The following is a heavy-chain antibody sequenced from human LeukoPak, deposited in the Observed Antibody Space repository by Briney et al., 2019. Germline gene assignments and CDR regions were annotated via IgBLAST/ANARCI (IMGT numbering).Heavy chain of an antibody. CDR3: AKALPSGWLHDAFDI. V-gene: IGHV3-23*01. D-gene: IGHD6-19*01. CDR2: IGHGGGSA. CDR1: GFSFSTYA. Sequence: GGSLRLSCAASGFSFSTYAMSWVRQAPEKGLEWVSAIGHGGGSAYYADSVKGRFTISRDNSENTLYLQMNSLRAEDTAVYYCAKALPSGWLHDAFDIWGQGTMVTVSS. J-gene: IGHJ3*02.